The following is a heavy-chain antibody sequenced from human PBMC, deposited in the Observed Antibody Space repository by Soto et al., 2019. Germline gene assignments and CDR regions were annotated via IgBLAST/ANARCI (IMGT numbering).Heavy chain of an antibody. J-gene: IGHJ5*02. Sequence: QVQLVQSGAEVKKPGSSVKVSCKASGGTFSSYTISWVRQAPGQGLEWMGRIIPILGIANYAQKFQGRVTITADKSTSTAYREPSSLRSEDTAVYYGARALVATINWCDPWGQGTLVTVSS. D-gene: IGHD5-12*01. CDR2: IIPILGIA. CDR1: GGTFSSYT. CDR3: ARALVATINWCDP. V-gene: IGHV1-69*02.